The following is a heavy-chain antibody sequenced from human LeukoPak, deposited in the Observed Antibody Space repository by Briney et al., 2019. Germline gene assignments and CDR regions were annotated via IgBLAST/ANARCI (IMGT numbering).Heavy chain of an antibody. D-gene: IGHD6-6*01. CDR3: ARDAKFEYSSVTRSPRVGNYFDY. V-gene: IGHV4-30-4*08. Sequence: SETLSLTCTVSGGSISSGDYYWSWIRQPPGKGLEWIGYIYYSGSTYYNPSLKSRVTISVDTSKNQFSLKLSSVTAADTAVYYCARDAKFEYSSVTRSPRVGNYFDYWGQGTLVTVSS. CDR1: GGSISSGDYY. CDR2: IYYSGST. J-gene: IGHJ4*02.